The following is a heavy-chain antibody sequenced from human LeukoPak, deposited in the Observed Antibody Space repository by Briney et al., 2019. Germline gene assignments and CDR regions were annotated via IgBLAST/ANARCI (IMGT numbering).Heavy chain of an antibody. D-gene: IGHD4-11*01. CDR3: ARRGNSNSSNRFDY. J-gene: IGHJ4*02. CDR2: IYYSGST. Sequence: PSETLSLTCTVSGGSISSSNYYRAWIRQPPGKGLEWIGSIYYSGSTYYNPSLKSRVTISVDTSKNQFSLKLSSVTAADTAVYYCARRGNSNSSNRFDYWGQGTLVTVSS. V-gene: IGHV4-39*01. CDR1: GGSISSSNYY.